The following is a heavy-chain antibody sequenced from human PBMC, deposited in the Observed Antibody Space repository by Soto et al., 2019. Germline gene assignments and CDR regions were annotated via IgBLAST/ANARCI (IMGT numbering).Heavy chain of an antibody. CDR3: ARQGGHKVDY. CDR1: GGSISSSSYY. D-gene: IGHD1-26*01. V-gene: IGHV4-39*01. J-gene: IGHJ4*02. Sequence: QLQLQESGPGLVKPSETLSLTCTVSGGSISSSSYYWGWIRQPPGKGLEWIGSIYYSGRTYYNPSLKXQLXIXLDTSKTQFSRKLSSVTAADTAVYYCARQGGHKVDYWGQGTLVTVSS. CDR2: IYYSGRT.